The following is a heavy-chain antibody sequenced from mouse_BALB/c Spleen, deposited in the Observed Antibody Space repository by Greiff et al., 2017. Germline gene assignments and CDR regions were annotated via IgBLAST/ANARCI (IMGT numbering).Heavy chain of an antibody. V-gene: IGHV1-9*01. D-gene: IGHD2-4*01. CDR3: ARGGLRRESLDY. CDR1: GYTFSSYW. Sequence: QVQLQQSGAELMKPGASVKISCKATGYTFSSYWIEWVKQRPGHGLEWIGEILPGSGSTNYNEKFKGKATFTADTSSNTAYMQLSSLTSEDSAVYYCARGGLRRESLDYWGQGTTLTVSS. CDR2: ILPGSGST. J-gene: IGHJ2*01.